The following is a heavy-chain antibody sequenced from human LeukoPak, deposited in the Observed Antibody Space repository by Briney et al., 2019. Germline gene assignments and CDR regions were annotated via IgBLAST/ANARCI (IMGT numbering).Heavy chain of an antibody. CDR3: ASGQYYDLWSGYYVD. CDR2: INHSGST. V-gene: IGHV4-34*01. J-gene: IGHJ4*02. D-gene: IGHD3-3*01. Sequence: GSLRLSCAASGFTFSVYAMSWIRQPPGKGLEWIGEINHSGSTNYNPSLESRVTISVDTSKNHFSLKLSSVTAADTAVYYCASGQYYDLWSGYYVDWGQGTLVTVSA. CDR1: GFTFSVYA.